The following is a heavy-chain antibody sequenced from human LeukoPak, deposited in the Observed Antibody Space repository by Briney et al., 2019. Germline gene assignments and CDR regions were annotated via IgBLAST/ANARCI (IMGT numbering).Heavy chain of an antibody. CDR1: GGTFSSYA. CDR2: IIPIFGTA. CDR3: ARLGGSIAAA. Sequence: SAKISCKASGGTFSSYAISWVRQAPGQGLEWMGGIIPIFGTANYAQKFQGRVTITADESTSTAYMELSSLRSEDTAVYYCARLGGSIAAAWGQGTLVTVSS. D-gene: IGHD6-13*01. J-gene: IGHJ4*02. V-gene: IGHV1-69*01.